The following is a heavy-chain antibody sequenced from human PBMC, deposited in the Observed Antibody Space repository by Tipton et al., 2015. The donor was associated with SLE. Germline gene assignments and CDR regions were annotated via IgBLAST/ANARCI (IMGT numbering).Heavy chain of an antibody. CDR3: ARRCQYQLLS. J-gene: IGHJ4*02. Sequence: TLSLTCAVYGGSFGGYYWSWIRQPPGKGLEWIGEINHSGSTNYNPSLKSRVTISVDTSKNQFSLKLSSVTAADTAVYYCARRCQYQLLSWGQGTLVTVSS. CDR2: INHSGST. D-gene: IGHD2-2*01. CDR1: GGSFGGYY. V-gene: IGHV4-34*01.